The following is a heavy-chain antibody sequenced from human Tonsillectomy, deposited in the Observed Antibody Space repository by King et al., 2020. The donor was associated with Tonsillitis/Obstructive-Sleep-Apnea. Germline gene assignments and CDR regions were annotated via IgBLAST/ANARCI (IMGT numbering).Heavy chain of an antibody. CDR1: DDSITSNTHY. D-gene: IGHD2-2*01. J-gene: IGHJ4*02. CDR3: ATHSCSSCYFHY. V-gene: IGHV4-39*01. Sequence: LQLQESGPGLVKPSETLSLTCNVSDDSITSNTHYWGWIRQPPGKGLEWIGSIYSSGTTYYNPSLKSRVTLSVDTSKNHFSLRLISVTAADTAVYYCATHSCSSCYFHYWGQGTLVTVSS. CDR2: IYSSGTT.